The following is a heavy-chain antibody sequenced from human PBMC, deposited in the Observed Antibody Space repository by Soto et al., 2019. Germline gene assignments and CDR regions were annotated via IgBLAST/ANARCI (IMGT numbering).Heavy chain of an antibody. Sequence: TLSLTCAVSGGSISSSNWWSWVRQPPGKGLEWIGEIYHSGSTNYNPSLKSRVTISVDKSKNQFSLKLSSVTAADTAVYYCALSGYSYGSFDYWGQGTLVTVSS. CDR2: IYHSGST. J-gene: IGHJ4*02. CDR1: GGSISSSNW. D-gene: IGHD5-18*01. V-gene: IGHV4-4*02. CDR3: ALSGYSYGSFDY.